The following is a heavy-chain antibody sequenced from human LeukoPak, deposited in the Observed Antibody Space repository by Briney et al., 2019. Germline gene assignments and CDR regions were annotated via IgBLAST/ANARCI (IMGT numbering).Heavy chain of an antibody. V-gene: IGHV3-23*01. CDR3: AKSQTDDAFDI. Sequence: GGSLRLSCAASGFTFSSYAMSWVRQAPGKGLEWVSTISVSGDTTYYADSVKGRFTISRDNSKNTLYLQMDSLRAEDTAVYYCAKSQTDDAFDIWGQGTMVTVSS. CDR1: GFTFSSYA. J-gene: IGHJ3*02. CDR2: ISVSGDTT.